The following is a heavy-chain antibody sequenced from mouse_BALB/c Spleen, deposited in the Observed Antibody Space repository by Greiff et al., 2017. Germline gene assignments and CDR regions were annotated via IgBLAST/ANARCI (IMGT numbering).Heavy chain of an antibody. CDR2: VNPYNGGT. Sequence: VQLQQSGPELVKPGASVKMSCKASGYTFTDYYMDWVKQSHGESFEWIGRVNPYNGGTSYNQKFKGKATLTVDKSSSTAYMELNSLTSEDSAVYYCARRDSPFDVWGAGTTVTVSS. CDR1: GYTFTDYY. J-gene: IGHJ1*01. D-gene: IGHD3-3*01. V-gene: IGHV1-19*01. CDR3: ARRDSPFDV.